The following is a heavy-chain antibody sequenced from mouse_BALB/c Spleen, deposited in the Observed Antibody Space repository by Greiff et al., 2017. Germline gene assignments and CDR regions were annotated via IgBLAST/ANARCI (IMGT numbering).Heavy chain of an antibody. J-gene: IGHJ4*01. CDR3: ARSKGYLYAMDY. Sequence: QVQLQQPGAELVKPGASVKLSCKASGYTFTSYWMHWVKQRPGQGLEWIGEIDPSDSYTNYNQKFKGKATLTVDKSSSPAYMQLSSLTSEDSAVYYCARSKGYLYAMDYWGQGTSVTVSS. V-gene: IGHV1-69*02. D-gene: IGHD5-1*01. CDR1: GYTFTSYW. CDR2: IDPSDSYT.